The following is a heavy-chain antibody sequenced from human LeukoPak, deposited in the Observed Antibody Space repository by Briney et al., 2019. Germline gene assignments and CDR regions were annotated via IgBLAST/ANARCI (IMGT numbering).Heavy chain of an antibody. CDR1: GGSISSYY. CDR2: IYYSVST. V-gene: IGHV4-59*01. CDR3: ARGSYDSSGYYGFDY. D-gene: IGHD3-22*01. Sequence: SETLSLTCTVSGGSISSYYWSWIRQPPGKGLEWIGYIYYSVSTNSNPSLKSRVTISADTSKIQFSLKLTSVTAADTAVYYCARGSYDSSGYYGFDYWGQGTLVTVSS. J-gene: IGHJ4*02.